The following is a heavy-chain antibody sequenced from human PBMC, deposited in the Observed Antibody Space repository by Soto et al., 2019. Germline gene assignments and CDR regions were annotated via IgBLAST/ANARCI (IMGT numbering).Heavy chain of an antibody. V-gene: IGHV3-21*01. CDR2: ISSSSSYI. CDR1: GFTFSSYS. CDR3: AGSPTPNWFDH. Sequence: EVQLVESGGGLVKPGGSLRLSCAASGFTFSSYSMNWVRQAPGKGLEWVSSISSSSSYIYYADSVKGLFTISTDNAKNSLYLQLNGLGAEDTAVYYCAGSPTPNWFDHWGQGTLVTVSS. J-gene: IGHJ5*02.